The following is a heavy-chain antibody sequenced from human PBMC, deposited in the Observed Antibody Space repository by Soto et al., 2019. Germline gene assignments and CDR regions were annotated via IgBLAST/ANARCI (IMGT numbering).Heavy chain of an antibody. CDR3: ARGGGRGYCSSTSCQGGYYYYYGMDV. CDR1: GFTFSSYE. Sequence: QTGGSLRLSCAASGFTFSSYEMNWVCQAPGKGLEWVSYISSSGSTIYYADSVKGRFTISRDNAKNSLYLQMNSLRAEDTAVYYCARGGGRGYCSSTSCQGGYYYYYGMDVWGQGTTVTVSS. CDR2: ISSSGSTI. D-gene: IGHD2-2*01. J-gene: IGHJ6*02. V-gene: IGHV3-48*03.